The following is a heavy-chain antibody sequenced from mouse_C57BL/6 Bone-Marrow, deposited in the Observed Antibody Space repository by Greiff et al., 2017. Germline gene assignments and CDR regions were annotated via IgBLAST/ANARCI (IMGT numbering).Heavy chain of an antibody. D-gene: IGHD1-1*01. J-gene: IGHJ4*01. CDR2: IYPGDGDT. CDR3: ARHYYGSLYYYAMDY. Sequence: QVQLKESGPELVKPGASVKISCKASGYAFSSSWMNWVKQRPGKGLEWIGRIYPGDGDTNYNGKFKGKATLTADKSSSTAYMQLSSLTSEDSAVYFCARHYYGSLYYYAMDYWGQGTSVTVSS. CDR1: GYAFSSSW. V-gene: IGHV1-82*01.